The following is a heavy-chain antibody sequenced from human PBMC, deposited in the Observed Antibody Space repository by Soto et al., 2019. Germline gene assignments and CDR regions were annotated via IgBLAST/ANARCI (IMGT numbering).Heavy chain of an antibody. J-gene: IGHJ6*03. D-gene: IGHD3-9*01. CDR1: GYTFTSYG. CDR3: ARVEVGYFDWPSPYYYYYYMDV. Sequence: KRRWASVKVPCKASGYTFTSYGISWVRQAPGQGLEWMGWISAYNGNTNYAQKLQGRVTMTTDTSTSTAYMELRSLRSDDTAVYYCARVEVGYFDWPSPYYYYYYMDVWGKGTTVTVSS. V-gene: IGHV1-18*01. CDR2: ISAYNGNT.